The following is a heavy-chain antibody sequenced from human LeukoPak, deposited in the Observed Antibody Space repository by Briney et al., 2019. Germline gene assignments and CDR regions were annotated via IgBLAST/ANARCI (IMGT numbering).Heavy chain of an antibody. CDR1: GFTFSSYA. CDR3: AKETTSNYGPFDM. CDR2: ISGSGGTT. D-gene: IGHD3-9*01. Sequence: GGSLRLSCAASGFTFSSYAMSWVRQAPGKGLEWVSGISGSGGTTHYADSVKGRFTVSRDNSRNTLFLQLNSQRAEDTAMYYCAKETTSNYGPFDMWGQGTMVTVSS. J-gene: IGHJ3*02. V-gene: IGHV3-23*01.